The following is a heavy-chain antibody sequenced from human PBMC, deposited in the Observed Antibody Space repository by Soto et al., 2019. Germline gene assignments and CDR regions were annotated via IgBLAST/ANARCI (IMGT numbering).Heavy chain of an antibody. CDR2: IYSGGST. J-gene: IGHJ4*02. D-gene: IGHD6-19*01. CDR3: ARVSVAAPAEDY. CDR1: GFTVSSNY. Sequence: EVQLVESGGGLVQPGGSLRLSCAASGFTVSSNYMSWVRQAPGKGLEWVSVIYSGGSTYYADSVKGRFTISRDNSKNTLYLKMNSLRAEDTAVYSCARVSVAAPAEDYWGQGTLVTVSS. V-gene: IGHV3-66*01.